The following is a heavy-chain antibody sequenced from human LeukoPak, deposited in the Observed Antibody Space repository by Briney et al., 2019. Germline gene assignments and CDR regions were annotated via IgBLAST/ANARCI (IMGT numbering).Heavy chain of an antibody. CDR2: INPNSGGT. CDR1: GYTFTGYY. J-gene: IGHJ4*02. V-gene: IGHV1-2*02. Sequence: ASVKVSCKASGYTFTGYYMHWVRQAPGQGLEWMGWINPNSGGTNYAQKFQGRVTMTRDTSISTAYMELSRLRSDDTAVYYCARVGAAASTYFDYWGQGTLVTVSS. CDR3: ARVGAAASTYFDY. D-gene: IGHD6-13*01.